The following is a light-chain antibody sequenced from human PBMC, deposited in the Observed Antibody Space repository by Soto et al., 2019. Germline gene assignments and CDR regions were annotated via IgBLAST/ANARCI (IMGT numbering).Light chain of an antibody. Sequence: EIVLTQSPDTLSLSPGERATLSCRASQSVSTYLAWYQQRPGQAPRLLIYDTSNRASGIPARFSGSGSGTDFTLTISSLEPEDFAVYYCQQRSDRPISFGGGTKVEIK. CDR1: QSVSTY. CDR3: QQRSDRPIS. CDR2: DTS. V-gene: IGKV3-11*01. J-gene: IGKJ4*01.